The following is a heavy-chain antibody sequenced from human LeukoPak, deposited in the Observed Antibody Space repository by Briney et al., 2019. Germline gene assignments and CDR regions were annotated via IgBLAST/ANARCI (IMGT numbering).Heavy chain of an antibody. CDR3: ARGGVVAACEAFDI. J-gene: IGHJ3*02. CDR2: ISAYNGNT. Sequence: ASVKVSCKASGYTFTSYGITWVRQAPGQGLEWVGWISAYNGNTNYAQKLQGRVTMTTDTSASIAHMELRSLRSDDTAVYYCARGGVVAACEAFDIWGQGTMVTVSS. CDR1: GYTFTSYG. D-gene: IGHD2-15*01. V-gene: IGHV1-18*01.